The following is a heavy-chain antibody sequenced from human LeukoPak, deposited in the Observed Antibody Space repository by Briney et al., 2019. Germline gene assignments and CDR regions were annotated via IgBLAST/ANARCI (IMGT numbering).Heavy chain of an antibody. CDR3: AKPLDCTNGVCYTGGFDS. V-gene: IGHV1-2*06. CDR2: INPNSGNT. Sequence: GASVKVSCKASGYTFTGYYMHWVRQAPGQGLEWMGRINPNSGNTNYAQKLQGRVTMTTDTSTSTAYMELRSLRSDDTAVYYCAKPLDCTNGVCYTGGFDSWGQGTLVTVSS. CDR1: GYTFTGYY. J-gene: IGHJ5*01. D-gene: IGHD2-8*01.